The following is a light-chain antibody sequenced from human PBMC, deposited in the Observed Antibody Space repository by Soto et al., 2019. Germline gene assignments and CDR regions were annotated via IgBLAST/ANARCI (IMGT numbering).Light chain of an antibody. CDR3: SSYTSSSTYVV. V-gene: IGLV2-14*01. CDR1: SSDVGGYNY. Sequence: QSALTQPASVSGSPGQSITISCTGTSSDVGGYNYVSWYQQHPVKAPKLMIYDVSNRPSVVSNRFSGSKSGNTASLTIYGLQAEDEDDYYCSSYTSSSTYVVVGGGTKLTVL. J-gene: IGLJ2*01. CDR2: DVS.